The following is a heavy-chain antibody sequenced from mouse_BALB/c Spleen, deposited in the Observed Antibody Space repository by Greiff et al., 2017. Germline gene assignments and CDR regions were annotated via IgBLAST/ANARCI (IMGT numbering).Heavy chain of an antibody. CDR3: ARHGGGYDGFDY. Sequence: DVMLVESGGGLVQPGGSRKLSCAASGFTFSSFGMHWVRQAPEKGLEWVAYISSGSSTIYYADTVKGRFTISRDNPKNTLFLQMTSLRSEDTAMYYCARHGGGYDGFDYWGQGTTLTVSS. J-gene: IGHJ2*01. CDR2: ISSGSSTI. V-gene: IGHV5-17*02. D-gene: IGHD2-2*01. CDR1: GFTFSSFG.